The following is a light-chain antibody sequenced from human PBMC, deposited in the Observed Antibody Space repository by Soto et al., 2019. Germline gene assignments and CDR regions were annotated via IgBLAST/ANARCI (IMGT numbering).Light chain of an antibody. CDR2: AAS. V-gene: IGKV1-9*01. CDR1: QGISSY. Sequence: DIQLTQSPSFLSASVGDRVTITCRASQGISSYLAWYQQKPGKAPKLLIYAASTLQSGVPSRFSGSGPGTEFTLTISSLQPEDFATYHCQQLNSYPRFTFGPGTKVDIK. CDR3: QQLNSYPRFT. J-gene: IGKJ3*01.